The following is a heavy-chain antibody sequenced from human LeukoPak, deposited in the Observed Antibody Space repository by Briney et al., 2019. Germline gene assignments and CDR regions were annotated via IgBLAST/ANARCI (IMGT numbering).Heavy chain of an antibody. CDR3: ARYCSGGSCAPSFDY. CDR2: ISAYNGNT. CDR1: GYTFTSYG. V-gene: IGHV1-18*01. Sequence: ASVKVSCKASGYTFTSYGISWVRQAPGQGLEWMGWISAYNGNTNYAQKLQGRVTMTTDTSTSTAYMELRSLRSVDTAVYYCARYCSGGSCAPSFDYWGQGTLVTVSS. J-gene: IGHJ4*02. D-gene: IGHD2-15*01.